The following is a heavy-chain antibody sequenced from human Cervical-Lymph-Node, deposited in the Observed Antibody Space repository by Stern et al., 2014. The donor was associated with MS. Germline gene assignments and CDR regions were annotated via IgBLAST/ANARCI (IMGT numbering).Heavy chain of an antibody. V-gene: IGHV1-8*01. J-gene: IGHJ4*02. CDR3: TKAWDS. Sequence: MQLVESGAEVKKPGASVKVSCKTSGYTFTSDDINWVRQASGQGLEWMVWMNPDSGDTGYAQKFQGRLTITRDTSISTAYMELTTLRSEDTAVYYCTKAWDSWGQGTLVIVSS. CDR1: GYTFTSDD. CDR2: MNPDSGDT.